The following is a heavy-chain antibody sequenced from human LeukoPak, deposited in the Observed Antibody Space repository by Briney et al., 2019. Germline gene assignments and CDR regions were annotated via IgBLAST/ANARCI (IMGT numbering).Heavy chain of an antibody. CDR1: GYSFTSHY. CDR2: INPSGGST. V-gene: IGHV1-46*01. D-gene: IGHD3-16*01. Sequence: GASVKVSCKASGYSFTSHYMHWVRQAPGQGLEWMGLINPSGGSTNYAQKFQGRVTMTRDMSTSTVYMELSSLRSEDTAVYYCARDHSMSPFGGVLISKYFYDYWGQGTLVTVSS. J-gene: IGHJ4*02. CDR3: ARDHSMSPFGGVLISKYFYDY.